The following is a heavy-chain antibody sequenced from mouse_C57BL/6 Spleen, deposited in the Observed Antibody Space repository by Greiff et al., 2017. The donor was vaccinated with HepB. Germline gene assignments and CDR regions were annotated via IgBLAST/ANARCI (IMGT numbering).Heavy chain of an antibody. CDR2: IYPRSGNT. CDR1: GYTFTSYG. D-gene: IGHD2-1*01. Sequence: QVHVKQSGAELARPGASVKLSCKASGYTFTSYGISWVKQRTGQGLEWIGEIYPRSGNTYYNEKFKGKATLTADKSSSTAYMELRSLTSEDSAVYFCARTEGNPYYFDYWGQGTTLTVSS. J-gene: IGHJ2*01. CDR3: ARTEGNPYYFDY. V-gene: IGHV1-81*01.